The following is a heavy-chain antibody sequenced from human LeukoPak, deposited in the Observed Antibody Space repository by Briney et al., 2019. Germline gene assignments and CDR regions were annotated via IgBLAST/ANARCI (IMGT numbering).Heavy chain of an antibody. CDR3: ARETGIQLWSSYFDY. Sequence: GRSLRLSCAASGFTFSSYAMNWVRQAPGKGLEWVAVISYDGSNKYYADSVKGRFTISRDNSKNTLYLQMNSLRAEDTAVYYCARETGIQLWSSYFDYWGQGTLVTVSS. D-gene: IGHD5-18*01. J-gene: IGHJ4*02. CDR1: GFTFSSYA. CDR2: ISYDGSNK. V-gene: IGHV3-30-3*01.